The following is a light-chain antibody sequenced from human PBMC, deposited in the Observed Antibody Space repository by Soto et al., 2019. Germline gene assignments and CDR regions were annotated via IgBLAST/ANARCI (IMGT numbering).Light chain of an antibody. CDR3: ATWDSNTRV. J-gene: IGLJ3*02. CDR2: LEGSGSY. Sequence: QLVLTQSSSASASLGSSVKLTCTLSSGHSSYIIAWHQQQPGKAPRYLMKLEGSGSYNKGSGVPDRFSGSSSGADRYLTISNLQFEEEADYYCATWDSNTRVFGGGTKLTVL. CDR1: SGHSSYI. V-gene: IGLV4-60*02.